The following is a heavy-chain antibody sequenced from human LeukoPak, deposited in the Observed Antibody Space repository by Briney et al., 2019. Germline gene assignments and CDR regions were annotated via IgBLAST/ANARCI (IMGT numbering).Heavy chain of an antibody. J-gene: IGHJ4*02. V-gene: IGHV3-21*01. CDR3: ARDRWGYSYGGD. CDR1: GFTFSSYS. Sequence: GGSLRLSCAASGFTFSSYSMNWVRQAPGKGLEWVSSISSSSSYIYYADSVKGRFTISRDNAKNSVYLQMNSLRDEDTAVYYCARDRWGYSYGGDWGQGTLVTVSS. D-gene: IGHD5-18*01. CDR2: ISSSSSYI.